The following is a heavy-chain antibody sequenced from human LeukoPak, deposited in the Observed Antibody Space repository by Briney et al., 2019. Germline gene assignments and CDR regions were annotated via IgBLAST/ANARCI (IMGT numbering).Heavy chain of an antibody. CDR3: ARDQEAFDY. J-gene: IGHJ4*02. V-gene: IGHV1-24*01. Sequence: ASVKVSCKVSEYTLTELSMHWVRQAPGKGLEWMGGFDPEDGETIYAQKFQGRVTVTRDTSTSTVHMELSGLRSEDTAVYYCARDQEAFDYWGQGTLVTVSS. CDR2: FDPEDGET. CDR1: EYTLTELS.